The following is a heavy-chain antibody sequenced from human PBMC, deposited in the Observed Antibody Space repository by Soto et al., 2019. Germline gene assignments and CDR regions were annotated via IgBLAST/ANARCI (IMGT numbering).Heavy chain of an antibody. CDR3: ARDGLLDYDILTGYYKGLAYYGMDV. Sequence: SETLSLTCTVSGGSISSYYWSWIRQPPGKGLEWIGYIYYSGSTNYNPSLKSRVTISVDTSKNQFSLKLSSVTAADTAVYYCARDGLLDYDILTGYYKGLAYYGMDVWGQGTTVTVSS. J-gene: IGHJ6*02. CDR1: GGSISSYY. CDR2: IYYSGST. D-gene: IGHD3-9*01. V-gene: IGHV4-59*01.